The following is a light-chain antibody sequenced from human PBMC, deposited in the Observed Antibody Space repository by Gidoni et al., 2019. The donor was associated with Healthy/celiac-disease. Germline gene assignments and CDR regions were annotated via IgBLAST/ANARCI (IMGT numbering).Light chain of an antibody. V-gene: IGKV3-11*01. CDR3: QQRSNWAWT. CDR1: QSVSSY. Sequence: TQSPATLSLSTGERDTLSCRASQSVSSYLDWYQQKPGQAPRLLIYDASNMATGIPARFSGSGSGTDFTLTISSLEPEDFAVYYCQQRSNWAWTFGQGTKVEIK. J-gene: IGKJ1*01. CDR2: DAS.